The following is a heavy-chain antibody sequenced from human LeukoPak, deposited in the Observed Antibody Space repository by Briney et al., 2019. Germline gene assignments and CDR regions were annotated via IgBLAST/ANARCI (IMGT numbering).Heavy chain of an antibody. Sequence: SETLSLTCTVSGGSISSSSYYWGWIRQPPGKGLEWIGSIYYSGSTYYNPSLKSRVTISVDTSKNQFSLKLSSVTAADTAVYYCARSNRRITIFGVVIPHFDYWGQGTLFTVSS. V-gene: IGHV4-39*07. J-gene: IGHJ4*02. CDR3: ARSNRRITIFGVVIPHFDY. CDR1: GGSISSSSYY. CDR2: IYYSGST. D-gene: IGHD3-3*01.